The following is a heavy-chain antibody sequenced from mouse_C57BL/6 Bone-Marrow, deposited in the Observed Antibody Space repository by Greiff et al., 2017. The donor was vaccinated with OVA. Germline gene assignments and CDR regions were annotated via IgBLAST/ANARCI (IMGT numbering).Heavy chain of an antibody. Sequence: VQRVESGPGLVAPSQSLSITCTVSGFSLTSYGVDWVRQSPGKGLEWLGVIWGVGGTNYNSALKSRLSISKDNSKSQVFLKMNSLQTDDTAMYYCATNYYAPFAYWGQGTLVTVSA. CDR1: GFSLTSYG. CDR2: IWGVGGT. V-gene: IGHV2-6*01. D-gene: IGHD2-1*01. J-gene: IGHJ3*01. CDR3: ATNYYAPFAY.